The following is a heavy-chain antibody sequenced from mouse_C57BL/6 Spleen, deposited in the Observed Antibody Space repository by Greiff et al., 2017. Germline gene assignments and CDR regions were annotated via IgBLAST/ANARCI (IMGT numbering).Heavy chain of an antibody. D-gene: IGHD2-4*01. CDR3: ALYYYDGVSYYAMDY. CDR2: INPNYGTT. Sequence: VHVKQSGPELVKPGASVKISCKASGYSFTDYNMNWVKQSNGTSLEWIGVINPNYGTTSYNQKFKGKATLTVDQSSSTAYMQLNSLTSEDSAVYYCALYYYDGVSYYAMDYWGQGTSVTVSS. V-gene: IGHV1-39*01. J-gene: IGHJ4*01. CDR1: GYSFTDYN.